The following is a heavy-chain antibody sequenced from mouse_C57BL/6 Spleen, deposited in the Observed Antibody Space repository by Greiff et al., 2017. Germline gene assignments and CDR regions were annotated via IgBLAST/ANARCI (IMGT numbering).Heavy chain of an antibody. CDR2: INPDYGTT. CDR3: AGGGTAVEAHDLDY. CDR1: GYSFTDYN. Sequence: EVQLQQSGPELVKPGASVKISCKASGYSFTDYNMNWVKQSTGKSLEWIGVINPDYGTTSYNQKFKGKATLTVDQSSSTAYMPLSSLTSEDSAVYYCAGGGTAVEAHDLDYWGQGTTLTVAS. V-gene: IGHV1-39*01. D-gene: IGHD1-1*01. J-gene: IGHJ2*01.